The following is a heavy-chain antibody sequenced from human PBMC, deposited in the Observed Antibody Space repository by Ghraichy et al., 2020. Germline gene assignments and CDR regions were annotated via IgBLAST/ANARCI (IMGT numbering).Heavy chain of an antibody. CDR3: AKDLRGTYYDAFDI. J-gene: IGHJ3*02. CDR1: GFTFDDYA. CDR2: ISWDSGTI. D-gene: IGHD1-26*01. Sequence: SLNISCAASGFTFDDYAMHWVRQAPGKGLEWVSGISWDSGTIDYADSVKGRFTISRDNARNSLYLQMNSLRPEDTALYYCAKDLRGTYYDAFDIWGQGTMVTVSS. V-gene: IGHV3-9*01.